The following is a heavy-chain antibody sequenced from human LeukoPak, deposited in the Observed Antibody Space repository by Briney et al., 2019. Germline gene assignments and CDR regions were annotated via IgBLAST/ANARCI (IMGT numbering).Heavy chain of an antibody. CDR2: IYYTGST. CDR3: ARVGYYDSSGYLDY. D-gene: IGHD3-22*01. CDR1: GGSMSMYY. Sequence: PSETLSLTCTVSGGSMSMYYWSWIRQSPGKRLEWIGYIYYTGSTKYNPSRQSRVTISVDKSENQFSLNLYSVTAADTAVYYCARVGYYDSSGYLDYWGQGTQVTVSS. J-gene: IGHJ4*02. V-gene: IGHV4-59*01.